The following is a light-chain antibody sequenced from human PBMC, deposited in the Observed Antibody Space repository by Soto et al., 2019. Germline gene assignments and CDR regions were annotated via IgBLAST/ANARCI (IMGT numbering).Light chain of an antibody. CDR2: GNS. CDR3: QSYDSSLSVV. CDR1: SSNFGAGYD. V-gene: IGLV1-40*01. J-gene: IGLJ2*01. Sequence: QSVLTQPPSVSGAPGQRVTISCIGSSSNFGAGYDVHWYQQLPGTAPKLLIYGNSNRPSGVPDRFSGSKSGTSASLAITGLQSEDEADYYCQSYDSSLSVVFGGGTKLTVL.